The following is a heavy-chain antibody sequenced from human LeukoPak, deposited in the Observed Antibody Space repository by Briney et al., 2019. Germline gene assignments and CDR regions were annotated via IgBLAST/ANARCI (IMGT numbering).Heavy chain of an antibody. CDR3: ARATYYYYYMDV. CDR1: GGSISSYY. CDR2: IYYSGST. J-gene: IGHJ6*03. V-gene: IGHV4-59*01. Sequence: SETLSLTCTVSGGSISSYYWSWIRQPPGKGLEWIGYIYYSGSTNYNPSLKSRVTISVDTSKNQFSLKLSSVTAAHAAVYHCARATYYYYYMDVWGKGTTVTVSS.